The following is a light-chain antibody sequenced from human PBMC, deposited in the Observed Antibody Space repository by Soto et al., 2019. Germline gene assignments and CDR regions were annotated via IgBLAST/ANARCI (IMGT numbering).Light chain of an antibody. CDR2: EVS. V-gene: IGLV2-8*01. CDR1: SSDVGGYNY. J-gene: IGLJ2*01. Sequence: QSALTQPPSASGSPGQSVTISCTGTSSDVGGYNYVSWYQQHPRKAPKLMIYEVSKRPSGVPDRFSGSKSGNTASLTVSGLQAEDEPDYYCSSYAGSKNLVFGGGTKVAVL. CDR3: SSYAGSKNLV.